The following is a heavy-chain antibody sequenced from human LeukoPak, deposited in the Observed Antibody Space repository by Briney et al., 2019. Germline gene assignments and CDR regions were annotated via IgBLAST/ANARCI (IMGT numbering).Heavy chain of an antibody. D-gene: IGHD1-26*01. CDR1: GFTFSDYA. J-gene: IGHJ5*02. Sequence: GGSLRLSCTASGFTFSDYAMSWVRQAPGKGLEWVSVIGGSGDSTYYADSVKGRFTISRDNSKNTLYVQMNSLRAEDTAVYYCARGLVGARGWFDPWGQGTLVTVSS. CDR2: IGGSGDST. CDR3: ARGLVGARGWFDP. V-gene: IGHV3-23*01.